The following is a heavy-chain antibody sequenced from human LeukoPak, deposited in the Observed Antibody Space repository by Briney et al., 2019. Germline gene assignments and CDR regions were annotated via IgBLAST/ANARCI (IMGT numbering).Heavy chain of an antibody. Sequence: GGSLRLSCAASGFTFSSYWMHWVRQAPGKGLVWVSRINSDGSSTSYADFVKGRFTISRDNAKNTLYLQMNSLRAEDTAVYYCASGKRRRRDGYNSFDYWDQGTLVTVSS. D-gene: IGHD5-24*01. CDR3: ASGKRRRRDGYNSFDY. CDR2: INSDGSST. J-gene: IGHJ4*02. V-gene: IGHV3-74*01. CDR1: GFTFSSYW.